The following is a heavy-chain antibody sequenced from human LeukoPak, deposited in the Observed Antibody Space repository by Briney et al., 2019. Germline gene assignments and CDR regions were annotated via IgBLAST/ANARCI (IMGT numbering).Heavy chain of an antibody. CDR2: ISAYNGNT. Sequence: ASVKVSCKASGYTFTSYAMNWVRQAPGQGLEWMGWISAYNGNTNYAQKLQGRVTMTTDTSTSTAYMELRSLRSDDTAVYYCARGGWIAVAGTGFDYWGQGTLVTVSS. J-gene: IGHJ4*02. CDR1: GYTFTSYA. D-gene: IGHD6-19*01. CDR3: ARGGWIAVAGTGFDY. V-gene: IGHV1-18*01.